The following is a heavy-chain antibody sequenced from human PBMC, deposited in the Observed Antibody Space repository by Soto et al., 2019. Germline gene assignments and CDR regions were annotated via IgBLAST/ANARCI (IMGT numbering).Heavy chain of an antibody. Sequence: EVQLLESGGGLVQPGGSLRLSCAASGFTFSSYPMSWVRQAPGKGLEWVSAIGGSGSSTYYADSVKGRFTISRDNSKKTLYIKMNSLRADDTAVYYCAKEINRGIAGAGTGAFDSWGQGTLVTVSS. V-gene: IGHV3-23*01. CDR2: IGGSGSST. CDR1: GFTFSSYP. D-gene: IGHD6-13*01. CDR3: AKEINRGIAGAGTGAFDS. J-gene: IGHJ3*02.